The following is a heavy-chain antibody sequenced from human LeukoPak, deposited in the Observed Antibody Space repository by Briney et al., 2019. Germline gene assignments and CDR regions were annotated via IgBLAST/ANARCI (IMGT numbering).Heavy chain of an antibody. CDR1: GGSISSSSYY. CDR3: ARYPLVRGVIKVGWFDP. Sequence: SETLSLTCTVSGGSISSSSYYWGWIRQPPGKGLEWIGSIYYSGSTYYNPSLKSRVTMSVDTSKNQFSLKLSSVTAADTAVYYCARYPLVRGVIKVGWFDPWGQGTLVTVSS. D-gene: IGHD3-10*01. CDR2: IYYSGST. V-gene: IGHV4-39*01. J-gene: IGHJ5*02.